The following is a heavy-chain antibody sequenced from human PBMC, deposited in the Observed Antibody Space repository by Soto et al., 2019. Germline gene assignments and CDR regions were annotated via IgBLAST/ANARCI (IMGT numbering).Heavy chain of an antibody. CDR3: ARGREGDY. CDR1: GYTFTSYG. CDR2: ISAHNGNT. J-gene: IGHJ4*02. D-gene: IGHD1-26*01. V-gene: IGHV1-18*01. Sequence: QVHLVQSGAEVKKPGASVKVSCKASGYTFTSYGITWVRQAPGQGLEWMGWISAHNGNTDYAQKLQGRVIVTRDTSRSTAYMELRSLRSEATAVYYCARGREGDYWGQGALVTVSS.